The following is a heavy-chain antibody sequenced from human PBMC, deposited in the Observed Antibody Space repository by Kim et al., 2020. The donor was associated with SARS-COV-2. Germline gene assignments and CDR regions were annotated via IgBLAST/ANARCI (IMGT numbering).Heavy chain of an antibody. J-gene: IGHJ3*02. D-gene: IGHD6-19*01. CDR2: IYYSGST. CDR3: ARGVAVAGTGAFDI. CDR1: GGSISSYY. Sequence: SETLSLTCTVSGGSISSYYWSWIRQPPGKGLEWIGYIYYSGSTNYNPSLKSRVTISVDTSKNQFSLKLSSVTAADTAVYYCARGVAVAGTGAFDIWGQGTMFTVSS. V-gene: IGHV4-59*13.